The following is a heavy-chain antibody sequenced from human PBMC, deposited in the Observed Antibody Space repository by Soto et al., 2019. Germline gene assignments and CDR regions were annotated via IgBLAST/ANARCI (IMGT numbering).Heavy chain of an antibody. J-gene: IGHJ4*02. CDR2: INPSAGSS. CDR1: GDTFTNYY. CDR3: ARVRGYTTTHYLDY. V-gene: IGHV1-46*01. D-gene: IGHD2-2*02. Sequence: ASVKVSCKASGDTFTNYYMYWVRQAPGQGLEWMGIINPSAGSSSYAQRFQGRVTMTWDTSTTTVYMELSSLRSEDTAVYYCARVRGYTTTHYLDYWGQGTLVTVSS.